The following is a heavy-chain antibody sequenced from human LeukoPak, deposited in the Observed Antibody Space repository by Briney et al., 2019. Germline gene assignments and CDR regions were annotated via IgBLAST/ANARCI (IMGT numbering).Heavy chain of an antibody. Sequence: PSETLSLTCTVSGGSISSSSYYWGWIRQPPGKGLEWIGSIYYSGSTYYNPSLKSRVTISVDTSKNQFSLKLSSVTAADTAVYYCARGVPGRIPTRKYFDYWGQGTLVTVSS. D-gene: IGHD1-1*01. CDR1: GGSISSSSYY. CDR3: ARGVPGRIPTRKYFDY. V-gene: IGHV4-39*07. CDR2: IYYSGST. J-gene: IGHJ4*02.